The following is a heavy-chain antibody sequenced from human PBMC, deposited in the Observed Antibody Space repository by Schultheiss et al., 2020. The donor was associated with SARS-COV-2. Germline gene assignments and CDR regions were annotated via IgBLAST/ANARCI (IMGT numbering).Heavy chain of an antibody. CDR1: GFTFSSYW. CDR2: IKQDGSEK. D-gene: IGHD1-26*01. V-gene: IGHV3-7*01. J-gene: IGHJ6*02. CDR3: ARDSGSYGEGYYYYYGMDV. Sequence: GGSLRLSCAASGFTFSSYWMSWVRQAPGKGLEWVANIKQDGSEKYYVDSVKGRFTISRDNAKSSLYLQMNSLRAEDTAVYYCARDSGSYGEGYYYYYGMDVWGQGATGTVSS.